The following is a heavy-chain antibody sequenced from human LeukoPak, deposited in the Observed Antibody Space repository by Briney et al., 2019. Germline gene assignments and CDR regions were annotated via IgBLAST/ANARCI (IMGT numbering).Heavy chain of an antibody. J-gene: IGHJ4*02. V-gene: IGHV4-34*01. CDR2: INHSGST. D-gene: IGHD3-10*01. CDR1: GGSFSGYY. CDR3: AREGLFTMVRGVLPRGGYFDY. Sequence: SETPSLTCAVYGGSFSGYYWSWIRQPPGKGLDWIGEINHSGSTNYNPSLKSRVTISVDTSKNQFSLKLSSVTAADTAVYYCAREGLFTMVRGVLPRGGYFDYWGQGTLVTVSS.